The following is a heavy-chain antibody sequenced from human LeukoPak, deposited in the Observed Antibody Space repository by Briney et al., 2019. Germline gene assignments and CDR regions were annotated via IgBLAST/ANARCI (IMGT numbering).Heavy chain of an antibody. V-gene: IGHV4-34*01. CDR3: ARGLGWKVTPMGLFYMDV. CDR1: GGSFSGYD. J-gene: IGHJ6*03. CDR2: INYGGDT. Sequence: SETLSLTCGVDGGSFSGYDWSWVRQPPGKGLEWIGEINYGGDTNYNPSLKSRVTISVDTSKNQFSLKVGSVTAADTAVYFCARGLGWKVTPMGLFYMDVWGEGATVTVSS. D-gene: IGHD1-1*01.